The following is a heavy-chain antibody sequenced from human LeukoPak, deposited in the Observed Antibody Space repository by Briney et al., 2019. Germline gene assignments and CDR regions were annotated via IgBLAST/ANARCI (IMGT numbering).Heavy chain of an antibody. CDR3: ARDRYCTNGVCYTNWFDR. D-gene: IGHD2-8*01. CDR1: GYTFTGYY. CDR2: INPNRCGT. J-gene: IGHJ5*02. V-gene: IGHV1-2*02. Sequence: ASVKVSCKASGYTFTGYYMHWVRQAPGQGLEWMGWINPNRCGTNYAQKFQGRVTMTRDTSISTAYMELSRLRSDDTAVYYCARDRYCTNGVCYTNWFDRWGQGTLVTVSS.